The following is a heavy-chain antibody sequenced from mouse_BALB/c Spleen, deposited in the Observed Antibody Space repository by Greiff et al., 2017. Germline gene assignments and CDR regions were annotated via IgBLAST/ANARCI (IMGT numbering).Heavy chain of an antibody. CDR1: GYAFSSYW. CDR2: IYRGDGDT. D-gene: IGHD1-1*01. V-gene: IGHV1-80*01. Sequence: QVQLQQSGAELVRPGSSVKISCKASGYAFSSYWMNWVKQRPGQGLEWIGQIYRGDGDTNYNGKFKGKATLTADKSSSTAYMQLSRLTSEDSAVYFCAGGTTGVFAYWGQGTLVTVSA. J-gene: IGHJ3*01. CDR3: AGGTTGVFAY.